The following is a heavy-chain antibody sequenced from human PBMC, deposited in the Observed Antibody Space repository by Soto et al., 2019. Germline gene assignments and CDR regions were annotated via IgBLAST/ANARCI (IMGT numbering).Heavy chain of an antibody. V-gene: IGHV4-59*08. CDR1: GGSISSYY. Sequence: SETLSLTCTVSGGSISSYYWSWIRQPPGKGLEWIGYIYYSGSTNYNPSLKSRVTISVDTSKNQFSLKLSSVTAADTAVYYCARGYSSSWYRSPPEFYYYYYMDVWGKGTTVTVSS. J-gene: IGHJ6*03. D-gene: IGHD6-13*01. CDR2: IYYSGST. CDR3: ARGYSSSWYRSPPEFYYYYYMDV.